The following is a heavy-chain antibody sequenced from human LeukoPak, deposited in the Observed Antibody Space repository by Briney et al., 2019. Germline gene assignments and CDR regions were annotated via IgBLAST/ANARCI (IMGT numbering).Heavy chain of an antibody. D-gene: IGHD3-22*01. CDR2: ISAYNGKT. CDR1: GYTFSSYG. V-gene: IGHV1-18*01. J-gene: IGHJ4*02. Sequence: ASVKVSCKASGYTFSSYGISWVRQAPGQGLEWMAWISAYNGKTNFARKFRGRVTMTTDTSTSTAYMELRSLRSDDTAIYYCARDRNPYYDGSGYGYCWGQGTLVTVST. CDR3: ARDRNPYYDGSGYGYC.